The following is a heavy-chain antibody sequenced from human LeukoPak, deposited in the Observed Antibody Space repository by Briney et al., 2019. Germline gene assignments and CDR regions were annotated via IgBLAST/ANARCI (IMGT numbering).Heavy chain of an antibody. Sequence: NPSETLSLTCTVSGGSINSYYWSWIRQPPGKGLEWIGYIYYSGSTNYNPSLKSRVTISVDTSKNQFSLKLSSVTAADTAVYYCARVRGDYYDPQRTNLPFDYWGQGTLVTVSS. V-gene: IGHV4-59*01. D-gene: IGHD3-22*01. CDR3: ARVRGDYYDPQRTNLPFDY. CDR1: GGSINSYY. J-gene: IGHJ4*02. CDR2: IYYSGST.